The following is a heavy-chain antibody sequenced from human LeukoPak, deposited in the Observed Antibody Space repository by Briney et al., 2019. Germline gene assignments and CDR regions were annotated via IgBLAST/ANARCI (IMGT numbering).Heavy chain of an antibody. CDR1: GGTFSSYA. CDR3: ARNAVPDRPFSGMDV. D-gene: IGHD2-2*01. CDR2: TIPIFGTA. V-gene: IGHV1-69*01. Sequence: SVKVSCKASGGTFSSYAISWVRQAPGQGLEWMGGTIPIFGTANYAQKFQGRVTITADESTSTAYMELSSLRSEDTAVYYCARNAVPDRPFSGMDVWGKGTTVTVSS. J-gene: IGHJ6*04.